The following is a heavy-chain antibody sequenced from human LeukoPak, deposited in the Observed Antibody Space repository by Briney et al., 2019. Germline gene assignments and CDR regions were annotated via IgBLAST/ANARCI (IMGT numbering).Heavy chain of an antibody. CDR1: GFTFSTYA. D-gene: IGHD1-14*01. CDR2: ISNSGGSA. V-gene: IGHV3-23*01. CDR3: VRDSNLSFDY. J-gene: IGHJ4*02. Sequence: GGSLRLSCAASGFTFSTYAMSWVRQAPGKGLVWVSTISNSGGSAYYADSQKGRFTISRDNAKNTLYLQMNSLRAEDTAVYYCVRDSNLSFDYWGQGTLVTVSS.